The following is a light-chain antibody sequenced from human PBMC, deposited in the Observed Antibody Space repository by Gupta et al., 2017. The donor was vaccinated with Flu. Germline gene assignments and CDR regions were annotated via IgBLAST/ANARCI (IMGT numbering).Light chain of an antibody. V-gene: IGLV1-40*01. CDR2: GNS. CDR3: QSYDSSRWV. Sequence: QSVLTQPPSVSGAPGQRVTISCTGSSSNIGAGYDVHWYQQLPGTAPKLLIYGNSNRPSGVPDRFSGSKSGTSASLAITGLQAEDEADYYCQSYDSSRWVFGTGTKVTVL. CDR1: SSNIGAGYD. J-gene: IGLJ1*01.